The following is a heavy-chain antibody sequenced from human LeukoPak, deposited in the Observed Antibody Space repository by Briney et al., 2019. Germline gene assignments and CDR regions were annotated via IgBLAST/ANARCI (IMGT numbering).Heavy chain of an antibody. CDR1: GFTFSSYG. V-gene: IGHV3-30*18. J-gene: IGHJ4*02. Sequence: GGSLSLSCAASGFTFSSYGMHWVRQAPGKGLEWVAVISYDGSNKYYADSVKGRFTISRDNSKNTLYLRMNSLRAEDTAVYYCAKPTVGATTYYFDYWGQGTLVTVSS. CDR3: AKPTVGATTYYFDY. D-gene: IGHD1-26*01. CDR2: ISYDGSNK.